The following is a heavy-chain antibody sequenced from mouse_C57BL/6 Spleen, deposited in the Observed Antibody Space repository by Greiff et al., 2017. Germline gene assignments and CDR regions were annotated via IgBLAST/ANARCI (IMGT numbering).Heavy chain of an antibody. CDR2: IDPETGGT. Sequence: QVQLQQSGAELVRPGASVTLSCKASGYTFTDYEMHWVKQTPVHGLEWIGAIDPETGGTAYNQKFKGKAILTADKSSSTAYMELRSLTSEDSAVYYCTRSFITTVSYFDYWGQGTTLTVSS. D-gene: IGHD1-1*01. CDR3: TRSFITTVSYFDY. V-gene: IGHV1-15*01. CDR1: GYTFTDYE. J-gene: IGHJ2*01.